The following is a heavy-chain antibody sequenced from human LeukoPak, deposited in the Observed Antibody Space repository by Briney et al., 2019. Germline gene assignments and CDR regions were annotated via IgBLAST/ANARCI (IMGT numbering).Heavy chain of an antibody. CDR1: GFTFSSYS. D-gene: IGHD2-2*01. CDR3: ARVSCSSTSCYAQYGMDV. CDR2: ISSSNSYI. Sequence: GGSLRLSCAASGFTFSSYSMNWVRQAPGKGLEWVSSISSSNSYIYYADSVKGRFTISRDNAKNSLYLQMNSLRAEDTAVYYCARVSCSSTSCYAQYGMDVWGKGTTVTVSS. J-gene: IGHJ6*04. V-gene: IGHV3-21*01.